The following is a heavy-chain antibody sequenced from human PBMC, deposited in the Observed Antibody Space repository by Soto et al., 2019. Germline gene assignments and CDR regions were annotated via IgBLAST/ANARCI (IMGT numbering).Heavy chain of an antibody. CDR2: INHSGIT. V-gene: IGHV4-34*01. J-gene: IGHJ5*02. CDR3: AITGTYSYFDP. D-gene: IGHD5-18*01. Sequence: QVQLQQWGAGLFKPSETLSLTCVVSGDAFNGYFLNWIRQSPGKGLEWIGEINHSGITIYNPSLESRVTISVDTSKNHFSLNLTSVTTAATAGYYCAITGTYSYFDPWGQGTLVTVSS. CDR1: GDAFNGYF.